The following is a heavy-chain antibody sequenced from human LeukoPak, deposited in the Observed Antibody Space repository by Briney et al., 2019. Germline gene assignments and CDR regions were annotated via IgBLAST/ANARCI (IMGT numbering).Heavy chain of an antibody. D-gene: IGHD3-9*01. CDR2: IYYSGST. Sequence: KPSETLSLTCTVSGGSISSSSYYWGWIRQPPGKGLEWIGSIYYSGSTYYNPSLKSRVTISVDTSKNQFSLKLSSVTATDTAVYYCARGQHVLRYFDWLLKNLGNWFDPWGQGTLVTVSS. CDR3: ARGQHVLRYFDWLLKNLGNWFDP. J-gene: IGHJ5*02. CDR1: GGSISSSSYY. V-gene: IGHV4-39*01.